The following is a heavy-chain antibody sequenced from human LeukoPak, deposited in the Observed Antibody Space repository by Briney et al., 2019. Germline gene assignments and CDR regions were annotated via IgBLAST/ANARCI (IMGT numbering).Heavy chain of an antibody. CDR1: GFTFSSYG. Sequence: GGSLRLSCAASGFTFSSYGMHWVRQAPGKGLEWVAVISYDGSNKYYADSVKGRFTISRDNSKNTLYLQMNSLRAEDTAVYYCAKGYDFWSGYCDYWGRGTLVTVSS. D-gene: IGHD3-3*01. CDR3: AKGYDFWSGYCDY. J-gene: IGHJ4*02. V-gene: IGHV3-30*18. CDR2: ISYDGSNK.